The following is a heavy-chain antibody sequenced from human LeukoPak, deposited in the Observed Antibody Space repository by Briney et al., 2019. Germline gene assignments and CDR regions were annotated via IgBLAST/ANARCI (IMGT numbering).Heavy chain of an antibody. J-gene: IGHJ4*02. CDR3: ARGPYIAAAGVDY. CDR1: GFTFSSYS. D-gene: IGHD6-13*01. Sequence: GGSLRLSCAASGFTFSSYSMNWVRQAPGKGLEWVSSISSSSSYIYYADSVKGRFTISRDNAKNSLCLQMNSLRAEDTAVYYCARGPYIAAAGVDYWGQGTLVTVSS. V-gene: IGHV3-21*01. CDR2: ISSSSSYI.